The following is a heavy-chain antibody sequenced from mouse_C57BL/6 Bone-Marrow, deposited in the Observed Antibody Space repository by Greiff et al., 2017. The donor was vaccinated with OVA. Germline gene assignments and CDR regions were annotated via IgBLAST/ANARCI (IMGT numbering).Heavy chain of an antibody. CDR3: ARNEGSYYGSSYVLFDY. Sequence: VQLVESGAELAKPGASVTLSCKASGYTVTSYWMHWVKQRPGQGLEWIRYINPSSGYTKYNQKFKDKATLTADKSSSTAYMQLSSLTYEDSAVYYCARNEGSYYGSSYVLFDYWGQGTTLTVSS. V-gene: IGHV1-7*01. J-gene: IGHJ2*01. D-gene: IGHD1-1*01. CDR2: INPSSGYT. CDR1: GYTVTSYW.